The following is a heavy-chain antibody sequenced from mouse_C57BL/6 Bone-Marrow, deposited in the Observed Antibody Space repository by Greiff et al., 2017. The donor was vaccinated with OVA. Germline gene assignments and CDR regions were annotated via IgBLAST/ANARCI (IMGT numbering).Heavy chain of an antibody. Sequence: VHVKQSGTVLARPGASVKMSCKTSGYTFTSYWMHWVKQRPGQGLEWIGAIYPGNSDTSYNQKFKGKAKLTAVTSASTAYMELSSLTNEDSAVYYCTREDYGSPWFAYWGQGTLVTVSA. CDR3: TREDYGSPWFAY. D-gene: IGHD1-1*01. J-gene: IGHJ3*01. CDR2: IYPGNSDT. CDR1: GYTFTSYW. V-gene: IGHV1-5*01.